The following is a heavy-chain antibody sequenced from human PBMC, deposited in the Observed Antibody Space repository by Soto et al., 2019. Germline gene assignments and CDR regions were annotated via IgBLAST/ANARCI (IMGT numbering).Heavy chain of an antibody. J-gene: IGHJ6*02. V-gene: IGHV3-30-3*01. Sequence: QVQLVESGGGVVQPGRSLRLSCAASGFTFSTYAMHWVRQAPGKGLEWVAVISYDGSNKYYADSVKGRFTISGDNSKNTLYLQMNSLRAEDTAVYYCVRDAGKYLAAAGTFRYYAMDVWGQGTTVTVSS. CDR1: GFTFSTYA. CDR2: ISYDGSNK. CDR3: VRDAGKYLAAAGTFRYYAMDV. D-gene: IGHD6-13*01.